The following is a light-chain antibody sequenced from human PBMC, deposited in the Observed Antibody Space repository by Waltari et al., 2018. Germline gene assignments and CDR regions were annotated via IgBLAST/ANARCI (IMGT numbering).Light chain of an antibody. CDR3: TTWDDSLNGRV. CDR2: SIN. V-gene: IGLV1-44*01. Sequence: QSVLTQPPSASGTPGQRVTISCSGSSSNIGSNNLNWYQQLPGTAPKLLIYSINQRPSGVPDRFSGSKSDTSASLAISGLQSEDEADYYCTTWDDSLNGRVFGGGTKLTVL. J-gene: IGLJ3*02. CDR1: SSNIGSNN.